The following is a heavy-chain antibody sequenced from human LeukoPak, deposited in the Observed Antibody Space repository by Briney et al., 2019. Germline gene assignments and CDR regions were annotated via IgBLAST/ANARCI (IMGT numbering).Heavy chain of an antibody. Sequence: GGSLRLSCAASGFTFSSYGMHWVRRAPGKGLEWVAVISYDGSNKYYADSVKGRFTISRDNSKNTLYLQMNSLRAEDTAVYYCAKGLGYSSGWPPFDYWGQGTLVTVSS. V-gene: IGHV3-30*18. CDR3: AKGLGYSSGWPPFDY. J-gene: IGHJ4*02. CDR2: ISYDGSNK. D-gene: IGHD6-19*01. CDR1: GFTFSSYG.